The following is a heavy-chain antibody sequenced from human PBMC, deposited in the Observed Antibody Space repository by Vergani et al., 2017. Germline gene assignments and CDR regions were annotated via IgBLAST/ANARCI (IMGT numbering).Heavy chain of an antibody. CDR1: GDSIISRSYY. J-gene: IGHJ2*01. CDR2: IYNSGNG. D-gene: IGHD3-16*01. CDR3: ASGKYYSDSTSHFRGRYFDV. V-gene: IGHV4-39*01. Sequence: QMQLQESGPGLVKASETLSITCTVSGDSIISRSYYWGWIRQLPGKGLEWIGSIYNSGNGDSSSSLKSRVTISADTSKNQFSLRLTSVTAADTAVYYCASGKYYSDSTSHFRGRYFDVWGRGTLVTVPS.